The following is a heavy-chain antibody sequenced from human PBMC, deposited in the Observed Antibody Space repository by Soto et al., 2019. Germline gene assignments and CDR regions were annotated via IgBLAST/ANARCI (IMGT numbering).Heavy chain of an antibody. CDR2: ISSSSSYI. CDR1: GFTFSSYS. CDR3: ARDRVVVAATFDY. V-gene: IGHV3-21*01. Sequence: EVQLVESGGGLVKPGGSLRLSCAASGFTFSSYSMNWVRQAPGKGLEWVSSISSSSSYIYYADSVKGRFTISRDNAKNSLDRQMNSLRAEDTAVYYCARDRVVVAATFDYWGQGTLVTVSS. D-gene: IGHD2-15*01. J-gene: IGHJ4*02.